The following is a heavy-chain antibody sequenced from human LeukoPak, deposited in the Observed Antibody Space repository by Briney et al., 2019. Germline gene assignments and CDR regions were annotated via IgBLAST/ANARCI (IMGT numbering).Heavy chain of an antibody. J-gene: IGHJ4*02. CDR2: ISYDGSNK. CDR3: AKVTAVAAPAPIDY. Sequence: GGSLRLSCAASAFSLNAYNMNWVRQAPGKGLEWVAVISYDGSNKYYADSVKGRFTISRDNSKNTLYLQLNSLRAEDTAVYYCAKVTAVAAPAPIDYWGQGTLVTVSS. CDR1: AFSLNAYN. D-gene: IGHD6-19*01. V-gene: IGHV3-30*18.